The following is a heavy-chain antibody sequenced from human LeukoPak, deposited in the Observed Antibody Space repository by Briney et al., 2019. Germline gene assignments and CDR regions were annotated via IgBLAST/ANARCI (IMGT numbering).Heavy chain of an antibody. D-gene: IGHD5-24*01. CDR2: IYYSGST. V-gene: IGHV4-61*01. Sequence: PSETLSLTCTVSGGSVSSGSYYWSWIRQPPGKGLEWIGYIYYSGSTNYNPSLKSRVTISVDTSKDQFSLKLSSVTAADTAVYYCARVIQFPLGPFWYFDYWGQGTLVTVSS. J-gene: IGHJ4*02. CDR3: ARVIQFPLGPFWYFDY. CDR1: GGSVSSGSYY.